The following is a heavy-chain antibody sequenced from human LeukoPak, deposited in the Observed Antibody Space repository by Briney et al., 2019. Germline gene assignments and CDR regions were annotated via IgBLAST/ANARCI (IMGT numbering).Heavy chain of an antibody. CDR1: GGSISSGSYY. V-gene: IGHV4-61*02. CDR2: IYTSGST. D-gene: IGHD3-10*01. CDR3: ARNFGPSGFDP. Sequence: PSEXXXXTCTVSGGSISSGSYYWSWIRQPAGKGLEWIGRIYTSGSTNYNPSLKSRVTISVDTSKNQFSLKLSSVTAADTAVYYCARNFGPSGFDPWGQGTLVTVSS. J-gene: IGHJ5*02.